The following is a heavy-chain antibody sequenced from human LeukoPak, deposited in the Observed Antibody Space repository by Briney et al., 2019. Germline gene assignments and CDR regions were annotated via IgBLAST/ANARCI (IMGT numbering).Heavy chain of an antibody. CDR1: GFTVSSNY. D-gene: IGHD3-22*01. Sequence: PGGSLRLSCAASGFTVSSNYMSWVRQAPGKGLEWVSVIYSGGSTYYADSVKGRFTISRDNSKNTLYLQMNSLRAEGTAVYYCARGKDSSGYFDFDYWGQGTLVTVSS. CDR2: IYSGGST. J-gene: IGHJ4*02. V-gene: IGHV3-66*01. CDR3: ARGKDSSGYFDFDY.